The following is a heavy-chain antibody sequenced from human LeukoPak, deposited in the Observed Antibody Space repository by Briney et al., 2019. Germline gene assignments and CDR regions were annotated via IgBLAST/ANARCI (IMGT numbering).Heavy chain of an antibody. CDR2: ISYDGSNK. CDR1: GFTFSSYA. CDR3: ARDLVF. V-gene: IGHV3-30*04. J-gene: IGHJ4*02. Sequence: GGSLRLSCAASGFTFSSYAMHWVRQAPGKGLEWVAVISYDGSNKYYADSVKGRFTISRDNSKNTLYLQMNSLRAEDMAVYYCARDLVFLGQGTLVTVSS.